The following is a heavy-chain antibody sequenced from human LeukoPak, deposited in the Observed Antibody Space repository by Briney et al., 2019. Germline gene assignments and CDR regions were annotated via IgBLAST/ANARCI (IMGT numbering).Heavy chain of an antibody. D-gene: IGHD3-10*01. Sequence: ASVKVSCKASGYTFTSYDINWVRQATGQGLEWMGWMNPNSGNTGYAQKFQGRVTITRNTSISTAYMELSSLRSEDTAVYYCAKDSQVTMVRGVIIAPDYWGQGTLVTVSS. CDR3: AKDSQVTMVRGVIIAPDY. J-gene: IGHJ4*02. CDR2: MNPNSGNT. CDR1: GYTFTSYD. V-gene: IGHV1-8*03.